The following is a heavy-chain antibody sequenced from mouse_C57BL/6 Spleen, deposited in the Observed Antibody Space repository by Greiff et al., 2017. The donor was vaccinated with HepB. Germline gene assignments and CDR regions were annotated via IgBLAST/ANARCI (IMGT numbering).Heavy chain of an antibody. J-gene: IGHJ4*01. Sequence: VQLQKSDAELVKPGASVKISCKVSGYTFTDHTIHWMKQRPEQGLEWIGYIYPRDGSTKYNEKFKGKATLTADKSSSTAYMQLNSLTSEDSAVYFCARYYYSNYYAMDYWGQGTSVTVSS. CDR2: IYPRDGST. CDR1: GYTFTDHT. CDR3: ARYYYSNYYAMDY. D-gene: IGHD2-5*01. V-gene: IGHV1-78*01.